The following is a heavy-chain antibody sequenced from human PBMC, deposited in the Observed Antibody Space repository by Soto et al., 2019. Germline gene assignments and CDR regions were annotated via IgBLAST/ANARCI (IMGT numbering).Heavy chain of an antibody. CDR2: ISSSGSTI. J-gene: IGHJ6*02. Sequence: PGGSLRLSCAASGFALNSYDMNWVRQAPGKGLEWVSYISSSGSTIYFADSVKGRFTISRDNAKNSMYLQMNSLRAEDTAVYYCAKNRDISYYSYGMDVWGQGTTVTVSS. D-gene: IGHD3-3*02. CDR1: GFALNSYD. CDR3: AKNRDISYYSYGMDV. V-gene: IGHV3-48*03.